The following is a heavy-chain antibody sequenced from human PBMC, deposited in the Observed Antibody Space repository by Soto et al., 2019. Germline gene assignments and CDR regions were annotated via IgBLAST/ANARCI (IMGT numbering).Heavy chain of an antibody. D-gene: IGHD2-2*01. CDR2: INHSGST. Sequence: SETLCLTCAVDGGSFSCYDWSWIRQPPGKGLEWIGEINHSGSTNYNPSLKSRVTISVDTSKNQFSLKLSSVTAADTAVYYCARGPQVVVPAAIQNWFDPWGQGTLVTVSS. V-gene: IGHV4-34*01. CDR1: GGSFSCYD. J-gene: IGHJ5*02. CDR3: ARGPQVVVPAAIQNWFDP.